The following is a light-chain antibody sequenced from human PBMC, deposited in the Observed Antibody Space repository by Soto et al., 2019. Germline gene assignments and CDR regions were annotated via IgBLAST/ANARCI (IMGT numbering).Light chain of an antibody. Sequence: DIQMTQSPSTLSASVGDRVTITCRASQSISSWLAWYQQKPGKAPKLLIYDASSLESGVPSRFSGSGSGTEFTLTISSLQAEDVAVYYCQQYYSTPRTFGQGTKLEIK. V-gene: IGKV1-5*01. CDR1: QSISSW. CDR3: QQYYSTPRT. J-gene: IGKJ2*01. CDR2: DAS.